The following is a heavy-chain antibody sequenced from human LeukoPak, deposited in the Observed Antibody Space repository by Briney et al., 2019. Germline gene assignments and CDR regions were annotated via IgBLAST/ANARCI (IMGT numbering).Heavy chain of an antibody. J-gene: IGHJ4*02. Sequence: GGSLRLSCAASGFTFSSYGMNWVRQAPGKGLEWVSFIRYDGSNKYYADSVKGRFTISRDNSKNTLYLQMNSLRAEDTAVYHCAKGLNRYQLLYYFDYWGQGTLVTVSS. CDR1: GFTFSSYG. CDR3: AKGLNRYQLLYYFDY. CDR2: IRYDGSNK. V-gene: IGHV3-30*02. D-gene: IGHD2-2*01.